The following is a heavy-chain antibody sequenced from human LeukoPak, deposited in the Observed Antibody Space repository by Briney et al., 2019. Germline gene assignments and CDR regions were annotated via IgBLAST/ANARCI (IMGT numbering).Heavy chain of an antibody. CDR1: GYTFTSYD. CDR2: MNPNSGNT. D-gene: IGHD7-27*01. V-gene: IGHV1-8*03. CDR3: ARSEADYWGGYFDY. Sequence: ASVKVSCKASGYTFTSYDINWVRQATGQGLEWMGWMNPNSGNTDYAQKFQGRFTITINTSISTAYMELSSLRSEDTAVYYCARSEADYWGGYFDYWGQGTLVTVSS. J-gene: IGHJ4*02.